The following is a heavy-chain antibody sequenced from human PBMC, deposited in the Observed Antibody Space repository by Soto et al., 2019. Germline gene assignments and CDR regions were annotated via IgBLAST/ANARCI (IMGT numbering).Heavy chain of an antibody. CDR1: GGSISSSNW. V-gene: IGHV4-4*02. CDR2: IYHSGST. D-gene: IGHD3-9*01. Sequence: SETLSLTCAVSGGSISSSNWWSWVRQPPGKGLEWIGEIYHSGSTNYNPSLKSRVTISVDKSKNQFSLKLSSVTAADTAVYYCALMPHYDILTGSGGYAFDIWGQGTMVTVSS. CDR3: ALMPHYDILTGSGGYAFDI. J-gene: IGHJ3*02.